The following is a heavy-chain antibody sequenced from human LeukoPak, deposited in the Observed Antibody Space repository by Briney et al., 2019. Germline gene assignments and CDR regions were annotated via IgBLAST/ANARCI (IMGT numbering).Heavy chain of an antibody. Sequence: GGSLRLSCAASGFTFSSYSMNWVRQAPGKGLEWVSYISSSSSTIYYADSVKGRFTISRDNAKNSLYLQMNSLRAEDTAVYYCARDQRDYYDSSGYYRVYWGQGTLVTVSS. J-gene: IGHJ4*02. CDR2: ISSSSSTI. V-gene: IGHV3-48*01. CDR3: ARDQRDYYDSSGYYRVY. D-gene: IGHD3-22*01. CDR1: GFTFSSYS.